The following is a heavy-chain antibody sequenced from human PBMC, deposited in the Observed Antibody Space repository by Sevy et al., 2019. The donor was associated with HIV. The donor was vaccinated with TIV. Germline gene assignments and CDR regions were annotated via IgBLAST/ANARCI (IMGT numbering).Heavy chain of an antibody. CDR2: INTYDGNT. Sequence: ASVKVSCKASGYTFSSYGISWVRQAPGQGLEWMGWINTYDGNTKYAQKVQGRVALTTDTSTGTAYMEVGSLRSDDTAVYYCAKGARPQRSNSWYDYWGQGTLVTVSS. CDR3: AKGARPQRSNSWYDY. CDR1: GYTFSSYG. J-gene: IGHJ4*02. D-gene: IGHD6-13*01. V-gene: IGHV1-18*01.